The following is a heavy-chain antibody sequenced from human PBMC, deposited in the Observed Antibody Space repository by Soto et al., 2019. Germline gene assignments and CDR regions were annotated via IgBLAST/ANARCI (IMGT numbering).Heavy chain of an antibody. CDR2: ISHDGKIE. CDR3: ASIYYYDSSGFSDFDY. Sequence: GPSLRLVRTVSGFRLSTFAIHWIRPASGLGLEWVGVISHDGKIEYYADSVKGRFTLSRDNSKKTLYLQMHSLRPEDTAVYYCASIYYYDSSGFSDFDYWGQGALVKVS. V-gene: IGHV3-30*03. D-gene: IGHD3-22*01. J-gene: IGHJ4*02. CDR1: GFRLSTFA.